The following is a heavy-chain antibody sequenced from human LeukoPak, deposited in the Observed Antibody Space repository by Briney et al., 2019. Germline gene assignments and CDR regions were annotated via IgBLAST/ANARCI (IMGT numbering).Heavy chain of an antibody. V-gene: IGHV4-34*01. Sequence: PSETLSLTCVVYGGSFSGYYWSWLRQPPGKGLEWIGEINHSGSTNYNPSLKSRVTISVDTSKNQFSLKLSSVTAADTAVYYCVRHGGFSSGWQTDCWGQGTPVTVSS. D-gene: IGHD6-19*01. CDR2: INHSGST. CDR1: GGSFSGYY. J-gene: IGHJ4*02. CDR3: VRHGGFSSGWQTDC.